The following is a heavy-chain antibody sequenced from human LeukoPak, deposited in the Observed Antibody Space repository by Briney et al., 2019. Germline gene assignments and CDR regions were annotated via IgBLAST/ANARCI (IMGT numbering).Heavy chain of an antibody. D-gene: IGHD5-12*01. V-gene: IGHV4-61*02. CDR2: IYTSGST. Sequence: SETLSLTCTVSGGPISSGSYYWSWSRQPAGKGLEWIGRIYTSGSTNYNPSLKSRVTISVDTSKNQFSLKLSSVTAADTAVYYCARRYTGYDSRFDPWGQGTLVTVSS. CDR1: GGPISSGSYY. J-gene: IGHJ5*02. CDR3: ARRYTGYDSRFDP.